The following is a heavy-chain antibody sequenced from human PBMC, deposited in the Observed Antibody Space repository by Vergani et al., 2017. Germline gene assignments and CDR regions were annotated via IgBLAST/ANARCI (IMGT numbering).Heavy chain of an antibody. Sequence: QVQLVESGGGVVQPGRSLRLSCGVSGFTFSRYAMHWVRQAPGKGLKWVAVISYDGSNKYYADSVKGRFSISRDNSKNTLYLRMNSLRADDTAVYYCARGSSTGTIFFDYADSWYFDLWGRGTLVTVSS. CDR3: ARGSSTGTIFFDYADSWYFDL. CDR1: GFTFSRYA. V-gene: IGHV3-30*04. J-gene: IGHJ2*01. D-gene: IGHD1-7*01. CDR2: ISYDGSNK.